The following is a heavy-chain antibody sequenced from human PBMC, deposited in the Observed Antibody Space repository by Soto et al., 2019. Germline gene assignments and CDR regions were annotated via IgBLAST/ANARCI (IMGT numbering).Heavy chain of an antibody. V-gene: IGHV3-23*01. CDR1: GFTFSSYA. J-gene: IGHJ4*02. CDR2: ISGSGGST. CDR3: AKALLHHDYRNYDY. D-gene: IGHD4-4*01. Sequence: GGSLRLSCAASGFTFSSYAMSWVRQAPGKGLEWVSAISGSGGSTYYADSVKGRFTISRDKTKNTLYLQMNSLRAEDTAVYDSAKALLHHDYRNYDYWGQGTLVTVSS.